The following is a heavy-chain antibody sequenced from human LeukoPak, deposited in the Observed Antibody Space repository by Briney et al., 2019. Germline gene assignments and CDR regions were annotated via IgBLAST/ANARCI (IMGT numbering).Heavy chain of an antibody. V-gene: IGHV3-7*01. Sequence: PGGSLRLSCAASGFTFSSYWMSWVRQAPGKGLEWVANIKQDGSEKYYVESVKGRFTISRDNAKNSLYLQMNSLRAEDTAVYYCARKDYDFWSGQVGGFDYWGQGTLVTVSS. CDR3: ARKDYDFWSGQVGGFDY. CDR1: GFTFSSYW. J-gene: IGHJ4*02. D-gene: IGHD3-3*01. CDR2: IKQDGSEK.